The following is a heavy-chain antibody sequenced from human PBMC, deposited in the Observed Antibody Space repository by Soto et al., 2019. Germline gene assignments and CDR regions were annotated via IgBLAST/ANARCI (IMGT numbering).Heavy chain of an antibody. CDR1: GFTFSSYS. V-gene: IGHV3-48*01. CDR2: ISSSSSTI. CDR3: ARDGRYFDWLSSSFYYYMDV. D-gene: IGHD3-9*01. Sequence: EVQLVESGGGLVQPGGSLRLSCAASGFTFSSYSMNWVRQAPGKGLEWVSYISSSSSTIYYADSVKGRFTISRDNAKNPLYLQMNSLRAEDTAVYYCARDGRYFDWLSSSFYYYMDVWGKGTTVTVSS. J-gene: IGHJ6*03.